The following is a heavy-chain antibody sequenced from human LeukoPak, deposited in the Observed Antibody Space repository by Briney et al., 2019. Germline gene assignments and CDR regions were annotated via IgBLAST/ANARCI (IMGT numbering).Heavy chain of an antibody. Sequence: ASVNVSSKPSGYTFTTYGISSVRQAPGHGLEWMGWISAYNGKTTYAQKLQGRVTMTTDTSTSTASMELRSLMSDDTAVYDCARTPGVPAAPYYYYYDMDVWGKGTTVTVSS. J-gene: IGHJ6*03. D-gene: IGHD2-2*01. CDR2: ISAYNGKT. CDR1: GYTFTTYG. V-gene: IGHV1-18*01. CDR3: ARTPGVPAAPYYYYYDMDV.